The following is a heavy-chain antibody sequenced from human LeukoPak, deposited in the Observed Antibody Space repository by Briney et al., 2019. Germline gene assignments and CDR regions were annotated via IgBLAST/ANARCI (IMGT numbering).Heavy chain of an antibody. V-gene: IGHV3-7*01. CDR1: GLTFSIHW. CDR2: INQDGSDK. CDR3: VGGDY. Sequence: GGSLRLSCAASGLTFSIHWMNWVRQAPGKGLECVANINQDGSDKYYVDSVKGRFTISRDNTRNSLYLQMNSLRAEDTAVYYCVGGDYWGQGTLVTVSS. J-gene: IGHJ4*02.